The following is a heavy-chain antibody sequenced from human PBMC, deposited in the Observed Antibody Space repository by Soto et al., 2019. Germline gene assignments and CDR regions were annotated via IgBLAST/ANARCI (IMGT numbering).Heavy chain of an antibody. CDR2: ITNRGTHT. J-gene: IGHJ5*01. Sequence: EVQLVESGEVLVKPGETLRLSCAASVFSFSSYTMNWVRQAPGKVLQWVSSITNRGTHTYSADSVKGRFTISRYNDKNSLYLQMNILRAEDTAIYFCARAHEVAWFDSWGLGTLVTVTS. CDR1: VFSFSSYT. D-gene: IGHD2-15*01. CDR3: ARAHEVAWFDS. V-gene: IGHV3-21*01.